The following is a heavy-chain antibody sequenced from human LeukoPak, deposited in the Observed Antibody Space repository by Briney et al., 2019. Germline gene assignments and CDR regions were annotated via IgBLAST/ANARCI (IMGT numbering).Heavy chain of an antibody. V-gene: IGHV4-38-2*02. Sequence: SETLSLTCTVSGYSISSGYYWGWIRQPPGKGLEWIGSIYYSGSTYYNPSLKSRVTISVDTSKNQFSLKLSSVTAADTAVYYCARQPVRYYYDSSGYYPGRAFDIWGQGTMVTVSS. CDR3: ARQPVRYYYDSSGYYPGRAFDI. J-gene: IGHJ3*02. CDR2: IYYSGST. CDR1: GYSISSGYY. D-gene: IGHD3-22*01.